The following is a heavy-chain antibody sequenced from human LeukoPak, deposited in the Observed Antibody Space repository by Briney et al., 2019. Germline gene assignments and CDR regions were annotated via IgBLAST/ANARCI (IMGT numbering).Heavy chain of an antibody. Sequence: PGGSLRLSCAASGFTFSSYGMHWVRQAPGKGLEWVAVISYDGSNKYYADSVKGRFTISRDNSKNTLYLQMNSLRAEDTAVYYCAKDGYSSFPYYLDYWGQGTLVTVSS. V-gene: IGHV3-30*18. CDR1: GFTFSSYG. CDR3: AKDGYSSFPYYLDY. D-gene: IGHD6-19*01. CDR2: ISYDGSNK. J-gene: IGHJ4*02.